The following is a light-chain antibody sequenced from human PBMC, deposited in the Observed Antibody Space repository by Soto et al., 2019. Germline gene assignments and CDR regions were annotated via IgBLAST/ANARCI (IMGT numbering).Light chain of an antibody. CDR3: QQYDNLPTWT. CDR2: DAS. CDR1: QDISNY. Sequence: DIQMTQSPSSLSASVGDRVTNTCQASQDISNYLNWYQQKPGKAPKLLIYDASNLETGVPSRFSGSGSGTDFTFTISSLQPEDIATYYCQQYDNLPTWTFGQGTKVDIK. J-gene: IGKJ1*01. V-gene: IGKV1-33*01.